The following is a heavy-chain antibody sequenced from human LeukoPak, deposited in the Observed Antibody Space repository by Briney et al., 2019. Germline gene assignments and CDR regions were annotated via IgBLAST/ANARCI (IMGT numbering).Heavy chain of an antibody. D-gene: IGHD3-22*01. CDR3: AKGADYYYDSSGFQTL. CDR2: ISGSGGST. J-gene: IGHJ4*02. Sequence: GGSLRLSCAASGFTFSSYAMSWVRQAPGKGLEWVSAISGSGGSTYYADSVKGRFTISRDNSKNTLYLQMNSLRAEGTAVYYCAKGADYYYDSSGFQTLWGQGTLVTVSS. CDR1: GFTFSSYA. V-gene: IGHV3-23*01.